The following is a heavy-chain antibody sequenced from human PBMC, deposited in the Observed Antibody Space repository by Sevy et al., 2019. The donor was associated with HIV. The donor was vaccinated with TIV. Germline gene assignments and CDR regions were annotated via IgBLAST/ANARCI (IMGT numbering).Heavy chain of an antibody. CDR2: VYYSGRT. CDR3: AREAKKYCSSTSCYRPLYYYYGMDV. Sequence: SETLSLTCTVSDGSLSSDNYYWVWIRQPPGKGLEWIGTVYYSGRTYYNPSLKSQVTISVDTSKNQFSLKLSSVTAADTVVYYCAREAKKYCSSTSCYRPLYYYYGMDVWGQGTTVTVSS. J-gene: IGHJ6*02. V-gene: IGHV4-39*07. D-gene: IGHD2-2*02. CDR1: DGSLSSDNYY.